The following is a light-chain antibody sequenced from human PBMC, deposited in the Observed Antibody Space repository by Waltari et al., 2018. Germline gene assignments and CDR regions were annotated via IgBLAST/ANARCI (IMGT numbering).Light chain of an antibody. J-gene: IGLJ2*01. CDR2: GNE. CDR1: TSNIGNNY. V-gene: IGLV1-51*02. Sequence: QSVLTQPPSVSAAPGQKVTISCFGSTSNIGNNYVSWYQQFPGAVPKVRIYGNEKRATGIPDRFSGSKAGTSATLDITGLQTEDEADYYCGTWDNTLSAVFGGGTKVTVL. CDR3: GTWDNTLSAV.